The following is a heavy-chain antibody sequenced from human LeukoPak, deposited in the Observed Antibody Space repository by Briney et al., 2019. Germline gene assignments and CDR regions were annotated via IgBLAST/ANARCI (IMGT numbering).Heavy chain of an antibody. CDR1: GFAVGSNY. CDR2: IYSGGSR. CDR3: ARESGSSGYYYFDY. J-gene: IGHJ4*02. V-gene: IGHV3-66*01. Sequence: TGGSLRLSCVASGFAVGSNYMSWVRQAPGKGLEWVSIIYSGGSRYYADSVKGRFTISRDISQNTLFLEMNSLRVEDTAVYYCARESGSSGYYYFDYWGQGTLVTVSS. D-gene: IGHD3-22*01.